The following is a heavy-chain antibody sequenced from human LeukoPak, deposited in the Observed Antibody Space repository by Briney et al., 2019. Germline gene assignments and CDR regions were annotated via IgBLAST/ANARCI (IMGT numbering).Heavy chain of an antibody. CDR1: RFAISSNF. CDR3: ASAGYASWFDP. CDR2: IYSDGTT. V-gene: IGHV3-53*04. Sequence: PGGSLRLSCAASRFAISSNFMSWVRQAPGKGLEWVSTIYSDGTTYYADPVKGRFTISRHNSKHTMYLQMNSLTAEDTAVYYCASAGYASWFDPWGQGTLVTVSS. D-gene: IGHD3-16*01. J-gene: IGHJ5*02.